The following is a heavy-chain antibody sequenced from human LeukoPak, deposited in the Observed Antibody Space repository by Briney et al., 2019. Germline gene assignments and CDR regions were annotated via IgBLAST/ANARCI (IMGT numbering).Heavy chain of an antibody. J-gene: IGHJ4*02. D-gene: IGHD3-22*01. CDR1: GGSFSGHY. CDR3: ARGRLYYDSSGYYSGFDY. V-gene: IGHV4-34*01. Sequence: SETLSLTCAVYGGSFSGHYWSWIRQPPGKGLEWIGEINHSGSTNYNPSLKSRVTISVDTSKNQFSLKLSSVTAADTAVYYCARGRLYYDSSGYYSGFDYWGQGTLVTVSS. CDR2: INHSGST.